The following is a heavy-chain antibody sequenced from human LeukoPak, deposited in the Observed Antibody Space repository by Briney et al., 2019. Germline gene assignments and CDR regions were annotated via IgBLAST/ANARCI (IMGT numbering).Heavy chain of an antibody. V-gene: IGHV1-8*03. CDR1: GYTFTSYD. CDR3: ARGVVKGGWYHLFDC. CDR2: MNPNSGNT. J-gene: IGHJ4*02. D-gene: IGHD6-19*01. Sequence: ASVKVSCKASGYTFTSYDINWVRQATGQGLEWMGWMNPNSGNTGYAQKFQGRVTITRNTSISTAYMELSSLRSEDTAMYYCARGVVKGGWYHLFDCWGQGTLVTVSS.